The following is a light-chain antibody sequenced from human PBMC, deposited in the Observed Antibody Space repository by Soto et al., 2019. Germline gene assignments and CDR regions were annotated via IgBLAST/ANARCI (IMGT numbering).Light chain of an antibody. Sequence: EIVMTQSPATLSVSPGERATLSCRASQSVSSNLAWYQQKPGQAPRLLIYGASTRATGIPARFSGSGSGTEFTLTISSLQSEDFAVYYCQQYNNWPVHEYTFGQGTKLEIK. J-gene: IGKJ2*01. CDR3: QQYNNWPVHEYT. V-gene: IGKV3-15*01. CDR1: QSVSSN. CDR2: GAS.